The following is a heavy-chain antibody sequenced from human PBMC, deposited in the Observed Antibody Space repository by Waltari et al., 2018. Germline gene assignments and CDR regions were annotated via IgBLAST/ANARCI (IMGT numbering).Heavy chain of an antibody. V-gene: IGHV1-18*01. D-gene: IGHD6-13*01. CDR1: GYIFSTYG. CDR3: ARDDVDSSNFGGF. Sequence: QIQLVQSGAEVKKPGASVKVSCKASGYIFSTYGITGVRQAPGQGLEWMGWVSAYNGDTKYEQSLQGRVTMTTDTSTTTAYMDIRSLRYDYTAVYYCARDDVDSSNFGGFWGQGTVVTVSS. CDR2: VSAYNGDT. J-gene: IGHJ4*02.